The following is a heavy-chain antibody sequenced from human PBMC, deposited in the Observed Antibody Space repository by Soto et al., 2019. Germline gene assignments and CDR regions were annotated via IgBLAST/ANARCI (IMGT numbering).Heavy chain of an antibody. CDR3: AKGGQYCSSTSCYDFIFRSYFDY. CDR1: GFTFSSYA. D-gene: IGHD2-2*01. Sequence: EVQLLESGGGLVQPGGSLRLSCAASGFTFSSYAMSWVRQAPGKGLEWVSAISGSGGSTYYEDSVKGRFTISRDNSKNTLYLQMNSLRAEDTAVYYCAKGGQYCSSTSCYDFIFRSYFDYWGQGTLVTVSS. CDR2: ISGSGGST. V-gene: IGHV3-23*01. J-gene: IGHJ4*02.